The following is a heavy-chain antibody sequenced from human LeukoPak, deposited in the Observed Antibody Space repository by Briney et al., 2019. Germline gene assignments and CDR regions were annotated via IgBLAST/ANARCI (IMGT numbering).Heavy chain of an antibody. CDR1: GYTFTIYY. CDR2: INPSGGST. Sequence: GASVKVSCKASGYTFTIYYIHWVRQAPGQGLEWVGLINPSGGSTNYAQKFQGRVTMTRDTSTSTVYMELSSLRSEDTAVYYCARGPRITLIRGGQWYYYMDVWGKGTTVTISS. V-gene: IGHV1-46*01. D-gene: IGHD3-10*01. CDR3: ARGPRITLIRGGQWYYYMDV. J-gene: IGHJ6*03.